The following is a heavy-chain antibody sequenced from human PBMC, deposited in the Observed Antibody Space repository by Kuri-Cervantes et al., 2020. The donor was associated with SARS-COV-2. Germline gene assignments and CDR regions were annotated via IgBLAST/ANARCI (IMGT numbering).Heavy chain of an antibody. CDR1: GDSLRSGAHY. CDR3: AGGYTGWISN. CDR2: IYYSGST. J-gene: IGHJ4*02. Sequence: SETLSLTCTVSGDSLRSGAHYWSWIRQTPGKGLEWIGDIYYSGSTYYNPSLKSRVTISVDTSQNQFSLRLSSVTAADTAVYYCAGGYTGWISNWGQGTLVTVSS. V-gene: IGHV4-31*03. D-gene: IGHD2-2*03.